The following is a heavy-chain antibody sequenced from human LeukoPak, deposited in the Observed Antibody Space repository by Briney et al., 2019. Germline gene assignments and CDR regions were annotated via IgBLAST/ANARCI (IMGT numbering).Heavy chain of an antibody. CDR1: GGSISSGGYY. J-gene: IGHJ5*02. CDR3: ARHPMTTVTRTPYNWFDP. Sequence: PSETLSLTRTVSGGSISSGGYYWSWIRQHPGKGLEWIGYIYYSGSTYYNPSLKSRVTISVDTSKNQFSLKLSSVTAADTAVYYCARHPMTTVTRTPYNWFDPWGQGTLVTVSS. CDR2: IYYSGST. V-gene: IGHV4-31*03. D-gene: IGHD4-17*01.